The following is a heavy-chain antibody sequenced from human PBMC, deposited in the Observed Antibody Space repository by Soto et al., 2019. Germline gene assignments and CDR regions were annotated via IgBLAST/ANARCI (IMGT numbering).Heavy chain of an antibody. D-gene: IGHD2-15*01. V-gene: IGHV3-7*01. CDR1: GFTFTNNW. CDR2: IRQDGSDK. J-gene: IGHJ6*03. Sequence: GGSLRLSCAASGFTFTNNWMGWVRQAPGKGLEWVATIRQDGSDKYYVDSVKGRFTISRDSAENSLYLQMNSLRVEDTAVYYCVRFCSGDSCSPSYYYFYMDVWGKGTTVTVSS. CDR3: VRFCSGDSCSPSYYYFYMDV.